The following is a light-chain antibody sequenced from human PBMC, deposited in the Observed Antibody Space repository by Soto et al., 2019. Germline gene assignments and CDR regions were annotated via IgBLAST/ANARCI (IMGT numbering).Light chain of an antibody. CDR2: ANN. Sequence: QSVLTQPPSASGTPGQRVTISCSGSGSNVGTSYVYWYQQLPGTAPKLLIYANNQRPSGVPDRFSGSKSGTSASLAISGLRSADEADYYCAAWDDSLSGRVFGGGTKVTVL. J-gene: IGLJ3*02. CDR3: AAWDDSLSGRV. CDR1: GSNVGTSY. V-gene: IGLV1-47*01.